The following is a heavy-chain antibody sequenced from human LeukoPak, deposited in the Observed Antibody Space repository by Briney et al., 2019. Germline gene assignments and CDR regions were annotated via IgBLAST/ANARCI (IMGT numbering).Heavy chain of an antibody. Sequence: ASVKVSCKASGYTFTSYDINWVRQATGQGLEWMGWVNPNSGNTGYAQKFQGRVTMTRNTSISTAYMELSSLRSEDTAVYYCARGSGSLRGMDVWGKGTTVTVSS. CDR1: GYTFTSYD. CDR2: VNPNSGNT. V-gene: IGHV1-8*01. D-gene: IGHD1-26*01. CDR3: ARGSGSLRGMDV. J-gene: IGHJ6*03.